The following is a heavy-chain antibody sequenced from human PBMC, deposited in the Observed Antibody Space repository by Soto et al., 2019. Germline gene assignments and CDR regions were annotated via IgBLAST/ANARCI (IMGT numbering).Heavy chain of an antibody. D-gene: IGHD4-4*01. CDR3: ARDNAVRYYYYGMDV. CDR1: GFTFSIYG. J-gene: IGHJ6*02. Sequence: GGSMRLSCAASGFTFSIYGMHWVRQAPGKGLEWVAVIWYDGSNKYYADSVKGRFTISRDNSKNTLYLQMNSLRAEDTAVYYCARDNAVRYYYYGMDVWGQGTTVTVSS. V-gene: IGHV3-33*01. CDR2: IWYDGSNK.